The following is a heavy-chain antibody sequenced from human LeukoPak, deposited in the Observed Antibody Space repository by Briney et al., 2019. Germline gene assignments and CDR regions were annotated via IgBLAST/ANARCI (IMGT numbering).Heavy chain of an antibody. Sequence: GGSLRLSWAASGXSVSSNYMSWVRQAPGKGLEWVSVIYSGSTTYYADSVKGRFTISRDNANNALSLQMNSLRAEDTAVYYCARDQGEGYCSSTNCYERLDFWGQGTLVTVSS. CDR2: IYSGSTT. V-gene: IGHV3-66*01. CDR3: ARDQGEGYCSSTNCYERLDF. D-gene: IGHD2-2*01. J-gene: IGHJ4*02. CDR1: GXSVSSNY.